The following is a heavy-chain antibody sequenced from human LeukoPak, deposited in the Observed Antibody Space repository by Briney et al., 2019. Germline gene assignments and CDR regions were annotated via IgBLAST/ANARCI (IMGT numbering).Heavy chain of an antibody. D-gene: IGHD3-22*01. V-gene: IGHV4-59*01. J-gene: IGHJ4*02. CDR3: ARAATMILQC. CDR2: IYNSGST. CDR1: GGSISNSY. Sequence: SETLSLTCTVSGGSISNSYWTWIRQPPGKGLEWIGYIYNSGSTNYNPSLKSRITISLDTSKSQFSLKLRSVTAADTAIYYCARAATMILQCWGQGTLVTVSS.